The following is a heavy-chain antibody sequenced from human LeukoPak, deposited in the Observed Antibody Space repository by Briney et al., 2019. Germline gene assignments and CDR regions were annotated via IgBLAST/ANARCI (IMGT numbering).Heavy chain of an antibody. J-gene: IGHJ5*02. CDR1: GYTFTSYG. CDR2: IATYNGNT. Sequence: ASVKVSCKTSGYTFTSYGVSWVRQAPGQGLEWLGWIATYNGNTNYAQKLQGRVTMTTDTSTSTAYMELRSLRSDDTAIYYCARDQGWLDPWGQGTLVTVSS. CDR3: ARDQGWLDP. V-gene: IGHV1-18*01.